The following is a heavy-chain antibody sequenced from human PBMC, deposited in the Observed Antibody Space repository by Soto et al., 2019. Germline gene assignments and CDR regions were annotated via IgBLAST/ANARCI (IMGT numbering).Heavy chain of an antibody. CDR1: GFTFDDYA. CDR2: ISWNSGSI. D-gene: IGHD6-6*01. V-gene: IGHV3-9*01. CDR3: AKDISAVGPAALDY. J-gene: IGHJ4*02. Sequence: PGGSLRLSCAASGFTFDDYAIHWVWQAPGKGLEWVSGISWNSGSIGYADSVKGRFIISRDNAKNSLSLQMNSLRADDTALYYCAKDISAVGPAALDYWGQGTLVTVSS.